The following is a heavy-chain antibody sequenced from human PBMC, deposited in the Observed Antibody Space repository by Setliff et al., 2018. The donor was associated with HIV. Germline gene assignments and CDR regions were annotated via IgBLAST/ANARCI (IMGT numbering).Heavy chain of an antibody. D-gene: IGHD2-15*01. CDR2: LNPSGST. Sequence: ASVKVSCKASGNTFTKYYMHWVRQAPGQGLEWMGILNPSGSTVSAQKFRGRVTMTTATSSDTAYLYLSSLRSEDTAVYYCVTGEGLRFWGQGTLVTVSS. CDR1: GNTFTKYY. V-gene: IGHV1-46*01. CDR3: VTGEGLRF. J-gene: IGHJ4*02.